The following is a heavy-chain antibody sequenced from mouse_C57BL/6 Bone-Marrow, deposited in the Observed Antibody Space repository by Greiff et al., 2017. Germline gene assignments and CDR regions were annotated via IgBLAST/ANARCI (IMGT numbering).Heavy chain of an antibody. J-gene: IGHJ2*01. V-gene: IGHV3-6*01. CDR1: GYSITSGYY. CDR2: ISYDGSN. D-gene: IGHD6-2*01. CDR3: ARGAGLLDY. Sequence: EVKLQESGPGLVKPSQSLSLTCSVTGYSITSGYYWNWIRQFPGNKLEWMGYISYDGSNNYNPSLKNRISITRYTSKNQFFLKLNSVTTEDAATYYCARGAGLLDYWGQGTTLTVSS.